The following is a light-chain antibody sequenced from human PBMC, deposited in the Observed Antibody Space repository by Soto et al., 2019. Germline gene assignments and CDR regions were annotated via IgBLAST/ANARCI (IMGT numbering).Light chain of an antibody. V-gene: IGKV3-11*01. CDR3: QQRFNWLGVT. Sequence: EIVLTQSPATLSLSPGERATLSCRASQSISTYLAWYQQKPGQAPRLLIYAASNRATGIPARFSGSGSGTDFTLTISSLQPEDFAVYYCQQRFNWLGVTFGGGTKVEIK. CDR1: QSISTY. CDR2: AAS. J-gene: IGKJ4*01.